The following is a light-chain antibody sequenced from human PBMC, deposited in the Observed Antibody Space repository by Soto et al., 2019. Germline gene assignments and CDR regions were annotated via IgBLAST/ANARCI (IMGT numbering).Light chain of an antibody. J-gene: IGKJ4*01. V-gene: IGKV1-9*01. CDR1: QGISSY. Sequence: DIQLTQSPSFLSASVVDRVTITCLASQGISSYLAWYQQKAGKAPKFLIYAASSLQSGVPSRFSGSGSGTDFTLTISSLKPEDFATYYCQQANSFPLNCGGGNKGDIK. CDR3: QQANSFPLN. CDR2: AAS.